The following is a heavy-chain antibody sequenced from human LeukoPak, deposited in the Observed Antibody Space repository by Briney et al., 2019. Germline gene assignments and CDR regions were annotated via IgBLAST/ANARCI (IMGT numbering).Heavy chain of an antibody. CDR2: IGTAGDT. V-gene: IGHV3-13*01. Sequence: GGSLRLSCAASGFTFSSYDMHWVRQATGKGLEWVSAIGTAGDTYYPGSVKGRFTIPRENAKNSLYLQMNSLRAEDTAVYYCATCDYGKDAFDIWGQGTMVTVSS. CDR1: GFTFSSYD. CDR3: ATCDYGKDAFDI. J-gene: IGHJ3*02. D-gene: IGHD4-17*01.